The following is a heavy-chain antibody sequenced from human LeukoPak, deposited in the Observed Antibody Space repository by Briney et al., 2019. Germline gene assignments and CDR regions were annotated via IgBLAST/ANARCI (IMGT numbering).Heavy chain of an antibody. V-gene: IGHV4-31*03. CDR1: GVSISTPGYY. Sequence: SETLFLTCTVSGVSISTPGYYWHWIRQHPGKSLEWIGYIYYSGSTYYNPSLRSRVTVSVDTSKNQFSLKLNSVTAADTAVYYCANGGSYCGADCYLPAFDFWGQGTLVTVSS. D-gene: IGHD2-21*02. CDR2: IYYSGST. CDR3: ANGGSYCGADCYLPAFDF. J-gene: IGHJ4*02.